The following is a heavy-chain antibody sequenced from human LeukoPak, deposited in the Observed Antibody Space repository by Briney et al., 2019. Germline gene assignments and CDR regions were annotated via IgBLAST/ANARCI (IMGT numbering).Heavy chain of an antibody. Sequence: SETLSLTCAVYGGSFSAYYWSWIRQSPGKGLEWIGEINHSGSTLYTPSLKSRVTISVDTSKNQFSLQLTSVTATDTAVYYCARWSGAIHVFDPWGQGALVTVSS. CDR1: GGSFSAYY. CDR3: ARWSGAIHVFDP. CDR2: INHSGST. J-gene: IGHJ5*02. V-gene: IGHV4-34*01. D-gene: IGHD2-21*01.